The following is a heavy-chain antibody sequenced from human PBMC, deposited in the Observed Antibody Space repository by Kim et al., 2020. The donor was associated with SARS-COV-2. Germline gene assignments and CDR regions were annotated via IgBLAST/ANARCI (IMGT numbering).Heavy chain of an antibody. CDR3: AKGSGWALFVPQPPHY. CDR1: GFTFSSYA. D-gene: IGHD6-19*01. J-gene: IGHJ4*02. Sequence: GGSLRLSCAASGFTFSSYAMSWVRQAPGKGLEWVSAISGSGGSTYYADSVKGRFTISRDNSKNTLYLQMNSLRAEDTAVYYCAKGSGWALFVPQPPHYWGQGTLVTVSS. V-gene: IGHV3-23*01. CDR2: ISGSGGST.